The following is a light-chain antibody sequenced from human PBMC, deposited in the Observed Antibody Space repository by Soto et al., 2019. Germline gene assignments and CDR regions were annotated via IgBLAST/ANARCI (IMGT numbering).Light chain of an antibody. CDR3: AAWDDSLSGVV. CDR1: SSNIGTDS. J-gene: IGLJ2*01. Sequence: QSVLTQPPSASGTPGQRVPISCSGGSSNIGTDSVNWYQQLPGTAPKVIIYRNNQRPSGVPDRFSGSKSGTSASLGISGLQSEDEADYYCAAWDDSLSGVVFGGGTKLTVL. CDR2: RNN. V-gene: IGLV1-44*01.